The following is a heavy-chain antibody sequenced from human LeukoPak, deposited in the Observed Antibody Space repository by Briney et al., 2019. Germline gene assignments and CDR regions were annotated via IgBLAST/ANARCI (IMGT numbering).Heavy chain of an antibody. D-gene: IGHD5-18*01. CDR3: ARHSLPGYSYGNDAFDI. J-gene: IGHJ3*02. CDR2: INPNSGGT. V-gene: IGHV1-2*04. Sequence: ASVKVSCKASGYTFTGYYMHWVRQAPGQGLEWMGWINPNSGGTNYAQKFQGWVTMTRDTSISTAYMELSRLRSDDTAVYYCARHSLPGYSYGNDAFDIWGQGTMVTVSS. CDR1: GYTFTGYY.